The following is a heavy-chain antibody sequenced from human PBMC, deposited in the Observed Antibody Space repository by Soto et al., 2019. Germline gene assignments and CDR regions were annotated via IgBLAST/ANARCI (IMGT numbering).Heavy chain of an antibody. CDR2: IIPIFGTA. J-gene: IGHJ5*02. CDR1: GGTFSTYT. V-gene: IGHV1-69*01. CDR3: ARSQDSSGYWNNCFDP. D-gene: IGHD3-22*01. Sequence: QVQLVQSGAEVKKPGSSVKVSCKASGGTFSTYTITWVRQAPGQGLEWMGGIIPIFGTANYPQKFQGRATITADESTSTAYMEMSSLRTEDTAVYYCARSQDSSGYWNNCFDPWGQGTLVTVSS.